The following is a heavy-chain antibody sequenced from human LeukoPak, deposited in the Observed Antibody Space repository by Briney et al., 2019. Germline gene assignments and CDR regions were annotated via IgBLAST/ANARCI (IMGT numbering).Heavy chain of an antibody. CDR1: GGSFSGYY. CDR2: INHSGGT. V-gene: IGHV4-34*01. CDR3: ARIGDDSSGYYLSPLAFDI. J-gene: IGHJ3*02. D-gene: IGHD3-22*01. Sequence: SETLSLTCAVYGGSFSGYYWSWIRQPPGKGLEWIGEINHSGGTNYNPSLKSRVTISVDTSKNQFSLKLSSVTAADTAVYYCARIGDDSSGYYLSPLAFDIWGQGTMVTVSS.